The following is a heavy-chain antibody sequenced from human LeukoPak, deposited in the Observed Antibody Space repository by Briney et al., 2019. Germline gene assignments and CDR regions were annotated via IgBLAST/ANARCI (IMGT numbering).Heavy chain of an antibody. V-gene: IGHV3-15*01. CDR2: IKSKTDGGTT. D-gene: IGHD2-2*03. CDR3: TTALDIVLVPAAVGENWFDP. J-gene: IGHJ5*02. Sequence: GGSLRLSCAGSGCPFSDAWMSWVRQAPGKGLEWVGRIKSKTDGGTTDYAAPVKGRFNISRDDSINKLYLKMNSLKTEDTAVYFCTTALDIVLVPAAVGENWFDPWGQGTLVTVSS. CDR1: GCPFSDAW.